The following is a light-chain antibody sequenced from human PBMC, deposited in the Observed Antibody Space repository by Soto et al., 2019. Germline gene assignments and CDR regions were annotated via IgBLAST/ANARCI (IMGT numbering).Light chain of an antibody. Sequence: QSALTQPPSASGSPGQSVTIPCTGTSSDVGGYNYVSWYQQHPGKAPKLMIYEVSKRPSGVPDRFSGSKSGNTASLTVSGLQAEDEADYYCSSYAGSNNLVFGTGTKLTVL. CDR1: SSDVGGYNY. V-gene: IGLV2-8*01. CDR3: SSYAGSNNLV. J-gene: IGLJ1*01. CDR2: EVS.